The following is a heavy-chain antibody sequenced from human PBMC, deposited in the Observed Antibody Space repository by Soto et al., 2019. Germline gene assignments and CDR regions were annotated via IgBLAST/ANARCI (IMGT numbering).Heavy chain of an antibody. CDR2: IYYSGST. Sequence: PSETLSLTCTVSGGSISSYYWSWIRQPPGKGLEWIGYIYYSGSTNYNPSLKSRVTISVDTSKNQFSLKLSSVTAADTAVYYCGRGHSLEMAEKHFYYYYGMDVWGQGTTVTVS. CDR1: GGSISSYY. J-gene: IGHJ6*02. D-gene: IGHD3-3*01. V-gene: IGHV4-59*01. CDR3: GRGHSLEMAEKHFYYYYGMDV.